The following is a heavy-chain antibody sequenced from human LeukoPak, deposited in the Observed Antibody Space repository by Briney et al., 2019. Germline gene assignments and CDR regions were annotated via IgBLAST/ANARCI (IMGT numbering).Heavy chain of an antibody. V-gene: IGHV1-2*04. Sequence: ASVKVSCKASGYTFTGYYMHWVRQAPGQGLEWMGWINPNSGGTNYAQKFQGWVTMTRDTSISTAYMELSRLRSDDTAVYYCARACRTYYDILTGYGGDAFDIWGQGTMVTVSS. CDR3: ARACRTYYDILTGYGGDAFDI. CDR1: GYTFTGYY. D-gene: IGHD3-9*01. J-gene: IGHJ3*02. CDR2: INPNSGGT.